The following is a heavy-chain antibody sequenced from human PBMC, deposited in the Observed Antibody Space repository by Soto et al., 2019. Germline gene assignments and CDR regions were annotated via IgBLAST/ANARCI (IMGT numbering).Heavy chain of an antibody. CDR3: AIGIQLRLRRITKGYSG. D-gene: IGHD6-25*01. V-gene: IGHV1-69*12. CDR1: GGSFSTYA. Sequence: QVQLVQSGAEVKKPESSVKVSCKAPGGSFSTYAISWVRQAPGQGLEWMGWIIPMYGTANYAQRFQDRVTITEEASTNTVSMELSSRRSEDTAVYFCAIGIQLRLRRITKGYSGWGQGNLVTVSS. J-gene: IGHJ4*02. CDR2: IIPMYGTA.